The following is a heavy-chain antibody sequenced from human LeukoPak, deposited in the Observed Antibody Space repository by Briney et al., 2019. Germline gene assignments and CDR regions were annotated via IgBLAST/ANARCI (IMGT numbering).Heavy chain of an antibody. J-gene: IGHJ4*02. CDR1: GFPFSSYW. V-gene: IGHV3-74*01. Sequence: GGSLRLSCAASGFPFSSYWMHWVRQAPGKGLVWVSRINSDGSSTSYADSVKGRFTISRDNAKNTLYLQMNSLRAEDTAVYYCARAIRPYGDYDYWGQGTLVTVSS. CDR3: ARAIRPYGDYDY. CDR2: INSDGSST. D-gene: IGHD4-17*01.